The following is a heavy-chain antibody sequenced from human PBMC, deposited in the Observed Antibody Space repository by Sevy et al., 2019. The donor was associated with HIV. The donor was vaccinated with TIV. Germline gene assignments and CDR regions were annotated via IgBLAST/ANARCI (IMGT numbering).Heavy chain of an antibody. D-gene: IGHD4-17*01. CDR3: VKIRGDYVSEGQYYLYYYMDV. CDR2: SNWNGITT. V-gene: IGHV3-20*04. CDR1: GFSFKDFG. Sequence: GGSLRLSCVGSGFSFKDFGMAWVRQAPGKGLEWVSGSNWNGITTDYIESVKGRFTISRDNAKNSLYLQMDNLRAEDTAFYYCVKIRGDYVSEGQYYLYYYMDVGGKGTTVTVSS. J-gene: IGHJ6*03.